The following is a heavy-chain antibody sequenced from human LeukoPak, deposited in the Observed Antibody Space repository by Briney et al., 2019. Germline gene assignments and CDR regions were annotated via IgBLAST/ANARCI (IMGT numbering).Heavy chain of an antibody. V-gene: IGHV3-33*01. CDR1: GFTFSSYG. D-gene: IGHD1-26*01. CDR2: IWYDGSNK. Sequence: GGSLRLSCAASGFTFSSYGMHWVRQAPGKGLEWVAVIWYDGSNKYYADSVKGRFTISRDNSKNTLYLQMNSLRAEDTAVYYCARGKMGATGAPLDYWGQGTLVTVSS. CDR3: ARGKMGATGAPLDY. J-gene: IGHJ4*02.